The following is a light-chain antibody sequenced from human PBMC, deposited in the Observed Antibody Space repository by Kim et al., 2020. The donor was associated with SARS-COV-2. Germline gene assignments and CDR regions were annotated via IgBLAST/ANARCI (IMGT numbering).Light chain of an antibody. V-gene: IGKV3-20*01. Sequence: PGERATLSCRASQSVSSSYLAWYQPKPGQAPRLLIYGASSRATGIPDRFSGSGSGTDFTLTISRLEPEDFAVYYCQQYGSSLMYTFGQGTKLEI. J-gene: IGKJ2*01. CDR1: QSVSSSY. CDR2: GAS. CDR3: QQYGSSLMYT.